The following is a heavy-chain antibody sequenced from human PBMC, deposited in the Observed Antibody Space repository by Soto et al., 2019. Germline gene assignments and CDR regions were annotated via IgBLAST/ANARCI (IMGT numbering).Heavy chain of an antibody. CDR3: ARHFPVDYGDYGGFDY. CDR2: IYHSGST. CDR1: GGSISSGGYS. V-gene: IGHV4-30-2*01. D-gene: IGHD4-17*01. Sequence: QLQLQESGSGLVKPSQTLSLTCAVSGGSISSGGYSWSWIRQPPGKGLEWIGYIYHSGSTYYNPSLKRRVTISVDRSKNQFSLKLSSVTAADTAVYYCARHFPVDYGDYGGFDYWGQGTLVTVSS. J-gene: IGHJ4*02.